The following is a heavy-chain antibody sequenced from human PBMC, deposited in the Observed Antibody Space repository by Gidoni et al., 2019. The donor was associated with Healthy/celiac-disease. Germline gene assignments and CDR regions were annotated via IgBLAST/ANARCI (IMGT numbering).Heavy chain of an antibody. D-gene: IGHD4-17*01. Sequence: EVQLVESGGGLVKPGGSLRLCCSASGFTFSSYSMNWVRQAPGKGLEWVSSISSSSSYIYYADSVKGRFTISRDNAKNSLYLQMNSLRAEDTAVYYCARANDYGDYLRDIWGQGTMVTVSS. CDR1: GFTFSSYS. V-gene: IGHV3-21*01. J-gene: IGHJ3*02. CDR3: ARANDYGDYLRDI. CDR2: ISSSSSYI.